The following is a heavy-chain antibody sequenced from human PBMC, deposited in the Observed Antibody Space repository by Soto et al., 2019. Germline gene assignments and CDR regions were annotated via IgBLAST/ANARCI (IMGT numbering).Heavy chain of an antibody. CDR3: ARDSLYSSSYQVPGYFDY. V-gene: IGHV3-21*01. J-gene: IGHJ4*02. CDR2: ISSSSSYI. D-gene: IGHD6-6*01. Sequence: GGSLRLSCAASGFTFSSYSMNWVRQAPGKGLEWVSSISSSSSYIYYADSVKGRFTISRDNAKNSLYLQMNSLRAEDTAVYYCARDSLYSSSYQVPGYFDYWGQGTLVTVSS. CDR1: GFTFSSYS.